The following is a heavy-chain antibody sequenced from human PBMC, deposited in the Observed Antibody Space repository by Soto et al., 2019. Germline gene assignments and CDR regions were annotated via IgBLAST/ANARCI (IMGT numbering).Heavy chain of an antibody. CDR1: GDSVSTNSGA. V-gene: IGHV6-1*01. J-gene: IGHJ4*02. Sequence: SETLSLTCAISGDSVSTNSGAWNWIRQSPSRGLEWLGRTFYRSRWYSDYADSVKGRININSDTSKNQFSLQLSSVTPEDTAVYYCARAGSTMYRLHPHFDYWGQGTLVTVSS. CDR2: TFYRSRWYS. CDR3: ARAGSTMYRLHPHFDY. D-gene: IGHD3-9*01.